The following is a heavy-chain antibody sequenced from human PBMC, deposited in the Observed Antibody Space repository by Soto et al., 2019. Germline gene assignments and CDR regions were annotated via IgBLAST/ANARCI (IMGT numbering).Heavy chain of an antibody. CDR3: ARQGFGARRGLVDV. CDR1: GGSISSYY. Sequence: QVQLQESGPGLVKPSETLSLSCTVSGGSISSYYWSWIRQPPGKGMEWIGYVHHSWGSTYNPSLQSRVAMSLATSKSQFSLKLTSVTATATAVYYCARQGFGARRGLVDVWGQGTTVTVSS. J-gene: IGHJ6*02. V-gene: IGHV4-59*08. CDR2: VHHSWGS. D-gene: IGHD3-10*01.